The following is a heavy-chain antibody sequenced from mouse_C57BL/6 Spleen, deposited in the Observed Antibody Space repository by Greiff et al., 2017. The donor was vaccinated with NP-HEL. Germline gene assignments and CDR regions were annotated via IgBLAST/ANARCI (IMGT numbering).Heavy chain of an antibody. V-gene: IGHV10-1*01. Sequence: GGGLVQPKGSLKLSCAASGFSFNTYAMNWVRQAPGKGLEWVARIRSKSNNYATYYADSVKDRFTISRDDSESMLYLQMNNLKTEDTAMYYCVRPRLRDYAMDYWGQGTSVTVSS. CDR2: IRSKSNNYAT. CDR1: GFSFNTYA. D-gene: IGHD2-4*01. J-gene: IGHJ4*01. CDR3: VRPRLRDYAMDY.